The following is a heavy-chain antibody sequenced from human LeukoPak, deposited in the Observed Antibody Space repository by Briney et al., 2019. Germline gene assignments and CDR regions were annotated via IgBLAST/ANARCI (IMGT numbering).Heavy chain of an antibody. D-gene: IGHD1-26*01. CDR1: GFTFSSYG. Sequence: GGSLRLSCAASGFTFSSYGMSWVRQAPGKGLEWVSAISGSGGSTYYADSVKGRFTISRDNAKNSLYLQMNSLRAEDTAVYYCATCLGELLNSGYFDLWGRGTLVTVSS. CDR2: ISGSGGST. CDR3: ATCLGELLNSGYFDL. V-gene: IGHV3-23*01. J-gene: IGHJ2*01.